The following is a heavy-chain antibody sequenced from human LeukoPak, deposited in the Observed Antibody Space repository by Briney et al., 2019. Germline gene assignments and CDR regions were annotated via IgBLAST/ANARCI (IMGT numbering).Heavy chain of an antibody. J-gene: IGHJ6*02. CDR3: ARGTFSSGWSIYYYYGMDV. CDR2: INHSGST. Sequence: PSETLSLTCAVYGGSFSGYYWSWIRQPPGKGLEWIGEINHSGSTNYNPSLKSRVTISVDTSKNQFSLKLSSVTAADTAVYYCARGTFSSGWSIYYYYGMDVWGQGTTVTVSS. CDR1: GGSFSGYY. D-gene: IGHD6-19*01. V-gene: IGHV4-34*01.